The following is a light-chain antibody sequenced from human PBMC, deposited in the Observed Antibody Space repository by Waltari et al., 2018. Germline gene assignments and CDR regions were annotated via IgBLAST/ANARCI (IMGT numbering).Light chain of an antibody. Sequence: QSALTQPASVSGSPGQSITISCTGTSSDVGSYNLVSWYQQHPGKATKLRIYEGSKRPSGFSNRSSGSKSGNTASLTISGLQAEDEADYYCCSYAGSSTLVFGGGTKLTVL. CDR1: SSDVGSYNL. J-gene: IGLJ2*01. V-gene: IGLV2-23*01. CDR3: CSYAGSSTLV. CDR2: EGS.